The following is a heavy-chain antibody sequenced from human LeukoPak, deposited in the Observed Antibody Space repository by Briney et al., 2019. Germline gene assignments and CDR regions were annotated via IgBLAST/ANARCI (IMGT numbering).Heavy chain of an antibody. CDR3: ASGSGSYYTRHLLDC. D-gene: IGHD3-10*01. Sequence: PGGSLRLSCAASGFTFSSYEMNWVRQAPGKGLEWVSYISGSGSTIYYADSVKGRFTISRDNAKNSLYLQMNSLRAEDTAVYYCASGSGSYYTRHLLDCWGQGTLVTVSS. CDR1: GFTFSSYE. CDR2: ISGSGSTI. V-gene: IGHV3-48*03. J-gene: IGHJ4*02.